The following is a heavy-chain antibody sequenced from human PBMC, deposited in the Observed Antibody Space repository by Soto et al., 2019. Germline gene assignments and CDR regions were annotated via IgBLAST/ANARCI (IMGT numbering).Heavy chain of an antibody. V-gene: IGHV3-30-3*01. CDR1: GFTFSSYA. CDR3: TRAAWFPYLSFY. CDR2: ISYDGSNK. J-gene: IGHJ4*02. Sequence: PGGSLRLSCAASGFTFSSYAMHWVRQAPGKGLEWVAVISYDGSNKYYADSVEGRFTISRDNANNSVYLQMDSLRAEDTALYYCTRAAWFPYLSFYWGQGALVTVSS. D-gene: IGHD3-10*01.